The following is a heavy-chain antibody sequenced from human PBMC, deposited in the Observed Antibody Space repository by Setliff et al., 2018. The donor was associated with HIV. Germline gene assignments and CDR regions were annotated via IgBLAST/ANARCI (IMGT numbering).Heavy chain of an antibody. V-gene: IGHV3-9*01. J-gene: IGHJ5*02. CDR2: ISWNSGVI. CDR1: GFAFDDYH. Sequence: GGSLRLSCAASGFAFDDYHMHWVRQGPGKGLQWVAGISWNSGVIEYEGSVKGRFTVSRDNARKSLYLKMNSLRLEDTAVYYCARGQIGYGDYDLNWFDPWGQGTLVTVSS. D-gene: IGHD4-17*01. CDR3: ARGQIGYGDYDLNWFDP.